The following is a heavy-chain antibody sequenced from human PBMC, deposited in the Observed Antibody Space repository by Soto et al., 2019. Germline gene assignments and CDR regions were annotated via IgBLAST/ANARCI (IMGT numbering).Heavy chain of an antibody. CDR3: ASSSPFHY. J-gene: IGHJ4*02. CDR2: IYYSGNT. V-gene: IGHV4-39*01. D-gene: IGHD6-6*01. Sequence: SETLSLTCTVSSGSVSSGSYYWSWIRQPPGRGPEWIGSIYYSGNTYYKPSLKSRVSISIDTSRNQFSLKLTSVTAADTGVYYCASSSPFHYWGPGILVTVSS. CDR1: SGSVSSGSYY.